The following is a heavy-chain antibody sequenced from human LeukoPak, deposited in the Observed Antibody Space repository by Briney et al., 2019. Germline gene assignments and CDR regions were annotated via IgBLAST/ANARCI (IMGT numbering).Heavy chain of an antibody. CDR2: IIPIFGTA. CDR3: ASADYGGNNWFDP. CDR1: GGTFSSYA. Sequence: GASVKVSCKASGGTFSSYAISWVRQAPGQGLEWMGGIIPIFGTANYAQKFRGRVTITTDESTSTAYMELSSLRSEDTAVYYCASADYGGNNWFDPWGQGTLVTVSS. D-gene: IGHD4-23*01. J-gene: IGHJ5*02. V-gene: IGHV1-69*05.